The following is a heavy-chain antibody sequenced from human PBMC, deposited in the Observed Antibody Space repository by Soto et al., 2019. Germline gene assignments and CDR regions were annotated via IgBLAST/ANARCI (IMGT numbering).Heavy chain of an antibody. V-gene: IGHV5-51*01. CDR3: ARQGGRRGSGSYYDY. J-gene: IGHJ4*02. CDR2: IYPGDSDT. D-gene: IGHD3-10*01. Sequence: PWESLKISCKGSGYTFSTYWIGWVRQMPGKGLEWMGIIYPGDSDTRYSPSFQGQVTISADKSISTAYLQWSSLKASDTAMYYCARQGGRRGSGSYYDYWGQGTQVTVSS. CDR1: GYTFSTYW.